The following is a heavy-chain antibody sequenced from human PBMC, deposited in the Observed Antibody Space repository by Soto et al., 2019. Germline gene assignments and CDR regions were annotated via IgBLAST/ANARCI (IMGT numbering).Heavy chain of an antibody. CDR2: ITTAGDT. J-gene: IGHJ6*02. CDR3: ARELHGGSYGMDV. Sequence: EVQLVESGGGLVQPGGSLRLSCAASGFTFSNYDMHWVRQVTGKGLEWVSGITTAGDTYYLGSVKGRFTISREKAKNSLYLQMNSLSAGDTAVYYCARELHGGSYGMDVWGQGTTVTVSS. V-gene: IGHV3-13*01. CDR1: GFTFSNYD.